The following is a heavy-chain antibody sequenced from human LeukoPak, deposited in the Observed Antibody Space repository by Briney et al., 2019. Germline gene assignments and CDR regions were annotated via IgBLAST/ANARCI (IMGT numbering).Heavy chain of an antibody. V-gene: IGHV4-38-2*02. CDR1: GYSISSGYY. CDR2: IYHSGST. Sequence: SETLSLTCTVSGYSISSGYYWGWIRQPPGKGLEWIGSIYHSGSTYYNPSLKSRVTISVDTSKNQFSLKLSSVTAADTAVYYCARVINYGSGSYYYFDYWGQGTLVTVSS. CDR3: ARVINYGSGSYYYFDY. J-gene: IGHJ4*02. D-gene: IGHD3-10*01.